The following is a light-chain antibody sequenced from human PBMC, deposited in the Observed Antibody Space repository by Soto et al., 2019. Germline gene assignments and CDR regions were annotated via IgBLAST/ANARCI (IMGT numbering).Light chain of an antibody. CDR3: KQYSSRPRT. Sequence: RMYKSAFALSASVGDRVTITCRASERIGSWLAWYQLKPGTVPKRLIYKASTLTKGVTSTFSGSGSGTEFNLTINILQPDDFAADYCKQYSSRPRTFGQVSMV. CDR1: ERIGSW. CDR2: KAS. V-gene: IGKV1-5*03. J-gene: IGKJ1*01.